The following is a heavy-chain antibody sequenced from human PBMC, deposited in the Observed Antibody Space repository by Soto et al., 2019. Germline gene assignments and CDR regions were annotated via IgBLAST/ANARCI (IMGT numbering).Heavy chain of an antibody. CDR2: IIPIFGAP. V-gene: IGHV1-69*12. CDR3: ARGVVVTAMVYFDY. D-gene: IGHD2-21*02. Sequence: QVQLVQSGAEVKKPGSSVKVSCKASGGTFSSHAISWVRQAPGQGLEWMGGIIPIFGAPNYAQKFQGRVTITADESTSTVYMDVRSLSSDDTAVYYCARGVVVTAMVYFDYWGQGTLVTVSS. J-gene: IGHJ4*02. CDR1: GGTFSSHA.